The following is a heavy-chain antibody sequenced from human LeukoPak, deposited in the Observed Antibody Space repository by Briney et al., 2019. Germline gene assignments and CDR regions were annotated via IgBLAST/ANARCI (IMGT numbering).Heavy chain of an antibody. D-gene: IGHD3-10*01. CDR3: ARDWGYGSGTYYID. V-gene: IGHV3-30*04. CDR1: GFTFSSHT. J-gene: IGHJ4*02. CDR2: ILYDGSDK. Sequence: PGRSLRLSCAASGFTFSSHTMHWVLQAPGKGLESVAVILYDGSDKYYADSVKGRFSISRDNSKNTLYLQMNGLRAEDTAVYYCARDWGYGSGTYYIDWGQGTLVTVSS.